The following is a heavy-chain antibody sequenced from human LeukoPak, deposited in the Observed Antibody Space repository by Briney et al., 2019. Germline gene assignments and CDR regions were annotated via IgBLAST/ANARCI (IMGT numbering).Heavy chain of an antibody. V-gene: IGHV4-38-2*02. J-gene: IGHJ6*04. Sequence: SETLSLTCTVSGGSISSYYWGWIRQPPGKGLEWIGSIYHSGSTYYNPSLKSRVTISVDTSKNQFSLKLSSVTAADTAVYYCARASPLISMDVWGKGTTVTVSS. CDR3: ARASPLISMDV. D-gene: IGHD3/OR15-3a*01. CDR1: GGSISSYY. CDR2: IYHSGST.